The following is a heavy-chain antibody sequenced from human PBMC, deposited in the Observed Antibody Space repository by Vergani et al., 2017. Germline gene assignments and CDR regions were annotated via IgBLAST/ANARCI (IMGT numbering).Heavy chain of an antibody. V-gene: IGHV3-9*01. CDR1: GFTFDDYA. D-gene: IGHD1-26*01. Sequence: EVQLVESGGGLVQPGRSLRLSCAASGFTFDDYAMHWVLQAPGKGLEWVSGISWNSGSIGYADSVKGRFTISRDNAKNSLYLQMNSLRAEDTALYYCAKDIVHSGSYYVTSFDYWGQGTLVTVSS. CDR3: AKDIVHSGSYYVTSFDY. J-gene: IGHJ4*02. CDR2: ISWNSGSI.